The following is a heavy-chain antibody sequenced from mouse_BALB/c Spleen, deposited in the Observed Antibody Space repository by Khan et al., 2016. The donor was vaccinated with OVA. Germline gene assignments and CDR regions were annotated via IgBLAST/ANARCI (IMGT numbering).Heavy chain of an antibody. CDR3: ARDVAYYRTEGWFAY. D-gene: IGHD2-14*01. CDR1: GYTFTSYT. CDR2: INPSSGYT. J-gene: IGHJ3*01. V-gene: IGHV1-4*01. Sequence: VQLQQSGAELARPGASVKMSCKASGYTFTSYTIHWIKQRPGQGLEWIGYINPSSGYTNYNQKFKDKATLTVDKSSTTAYMQLSSLTSEDSAVYFCARDVAYYRTEGWFAYWGQGTLVTVSA.